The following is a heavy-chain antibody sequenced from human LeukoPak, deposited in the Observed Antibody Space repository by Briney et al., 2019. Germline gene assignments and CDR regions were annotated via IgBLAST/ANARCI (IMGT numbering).Heavy chain of an antibody. CDR1: GGSISSYY. V-gene: IGHV4-59*08. Sequence: NPSETLSLTCTVSGGSISSYYWSWIRQPPGKGLEWIGYIYYSGSTNYNPSLKSRVTISVDTSKNQFSLKLSSVTAADTAVYYCARTEVDTAVYYYGMDVWGQGTTVTVSS. CDR2: IYYSGST. D-gene: IGHD5-18*01. J-gene: IGHJ6*02. CDR3: ARTEVDTAVYYYGMDV.